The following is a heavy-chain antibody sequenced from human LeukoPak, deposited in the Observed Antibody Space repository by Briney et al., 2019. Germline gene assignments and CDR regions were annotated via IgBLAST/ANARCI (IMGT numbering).Heavy chain of an antibody. Sequence: GGSLSLSCAASGFSFTGAYMTWVRQAPGKGLEWVGRIKNEIDGGTPDHAAPVNGRFIISRDDSKNTLYLQMNSLKTEDTGVYYCATVRRAVTGDFDYLGQGTLVTVSS. D-gene: IGHD7-27*01. CDR1: GFSFTGAY. CDR3: ATVRRAVTGDFDY. J-gene: IGHJ4*02. V-gene: IGHV3-15*01. CDR2: IKNEIDGGTP.